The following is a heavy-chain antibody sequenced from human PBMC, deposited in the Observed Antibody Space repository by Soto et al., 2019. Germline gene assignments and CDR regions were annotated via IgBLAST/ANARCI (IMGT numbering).Heavy chain of an antibody. D-gene: IGHD5-18*01. Sequence: QVPLVQSGAEVKKPGASVKVSCKASGYTFTGYYMHWVRQAPGQGLEWMGWINPNSGGTNYAQKFQGRVTMTRDTSTSTAYMELSRLRSDDTAVYYCARMYSYGTKMYYFDYWGQGTLVTVSS. V-gene: IGHV1-2*02. CDR2: INPNSGGT. CDR1: GYTFTGYY. CDR3: ARMYSYGTKMYYFDY. J-gene: IGHJ4*02.